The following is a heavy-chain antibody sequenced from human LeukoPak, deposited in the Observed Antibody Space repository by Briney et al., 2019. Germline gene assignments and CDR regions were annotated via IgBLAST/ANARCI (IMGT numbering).Heavy chain of an antibody. CDR1: GGSITSGDYY. J-gene: IGHJ4*02. Sequence: SQTLSLTCTVSGGSITSGDYYWSWIRQPPGKGLEWIGEINHSGSTNYNPSLKSRVTISVDTSKNQFSLKLSSVTAADTAVYYCARGVFGGYSYGPSFDYWGQGTLVTVSS. D-gene: IGHD5-18*01. CDR3: ARGVFGGYSYGPSFDY. V-gene: IGHV4-30-4*08. CDR2: INHSGST.